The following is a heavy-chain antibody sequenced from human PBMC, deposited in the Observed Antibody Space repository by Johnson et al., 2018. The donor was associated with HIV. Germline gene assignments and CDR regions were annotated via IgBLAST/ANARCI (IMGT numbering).Heavy chain of an antibody. Sequence: VQLVESGGDLVRPGGSLRLSCAASGFTVSTNYMNWVRQAPGKGLEWVSVIYTADNRNYADSVKGRFSISRDNSKNTVYLQMLSLRPEDTAVYYCATIWPGNFAFDIWGQGTVVTVSS. J-gene: IGHJ3*02. V-gene: IGHV3-66*02. CDR1: GFTVSTNY. D-gene: IGHD2-2*02. CDR3: ATIWPGNFAFDI. CDR2: IYTADNR.